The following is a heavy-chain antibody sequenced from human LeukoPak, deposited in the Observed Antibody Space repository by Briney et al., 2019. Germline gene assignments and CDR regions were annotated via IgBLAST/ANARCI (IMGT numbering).Heavy chain of an antibody. CDR1: GGSISSYY. CDR2: IYYSGST. D-gene: IGHD3-10*01. Sequence: SETLSLTCTVSGGSISSYYWSWIRQPPGKGLEWIGYIYYSGSTNYNPSLKSRVTISVDTSKNQFSLKLSSVTAADTAVYYCARDDEGRQFDYWGQGTLVTVSS. V-gene: IGHV4-59*12. CDR3: ARDDEGRQFDY. J-gene: IGHJ4*02.